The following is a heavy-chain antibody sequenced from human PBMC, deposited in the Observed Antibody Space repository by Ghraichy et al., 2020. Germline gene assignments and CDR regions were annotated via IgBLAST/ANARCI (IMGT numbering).Heavy chain of an antibody. J-gene: IGHJ4*02. CDR1: GGSVSSGTYY. D-gene: IGHD4-17*01. CDR2: IYYSGTT. Sequence: SETLSLTCTVSGGSVSSGTYYWSWIRQPPGKGLEWIGYIYYSGTTNYNPSLKSRVTISVDTSKNQFSLKLTSVTAADTAVYYCARVHGDYVYFDYCGQETLVTVSS. V-gene: IGHV4-61*01. CDR3: ARVHGDYVYFDY.